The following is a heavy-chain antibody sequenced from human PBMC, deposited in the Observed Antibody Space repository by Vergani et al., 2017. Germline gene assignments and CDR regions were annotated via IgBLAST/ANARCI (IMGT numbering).Heavy chain of an antibody. D-gene: IGHD2-2*01. V-gene: IGHV5-51*03. CDR3: ARGVVPAARDYYYYYMDV. CDR1: GYSFTSYW. J-gene: IGHJ6*03. CDR2: IYPGDSDT. Sequence: EVQLVQSGAEVQKPGESLKISCKGSGYSFTSYWIGWVRQMPGKGLEWMGIIYPGDSDTRYSPSFQGQVTISADKSISTAYLQWSSLKASDTAMYYCARGVVPAARDYYYYYMDVWGKGTTVTVSS.